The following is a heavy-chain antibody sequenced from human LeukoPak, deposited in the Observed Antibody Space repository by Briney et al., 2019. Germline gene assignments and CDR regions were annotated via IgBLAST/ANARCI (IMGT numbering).Heavy chain of an antibody. J-gene: IGHJ4*02. D-gene: IGHD1-1*01. V-gene: IGHV4-4*07. CDR1: GGSISGDY. CDR3: ARDRASTTGTTLDY. Sequence: PSETLSLTCTVSGGSISGDYWTWIRQPAGKALEWIGRISSSGSTDYSPSLKGRVTMSVDTSKNQFSLKLSSVTAADTAVYYCARDRASTTGTTLDYWGQGTLVTVSS. CDR2: ISSSGST.